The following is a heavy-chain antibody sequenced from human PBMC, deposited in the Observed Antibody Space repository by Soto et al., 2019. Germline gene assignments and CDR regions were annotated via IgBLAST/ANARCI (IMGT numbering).Heavy chain of an antibody. CDR1: GFTVSSNY. Sequence: EVQLLESGGGLIQPGGSLRLSCAASGFTVSSNYMSWVRQAPGKGLEWVSVIYSGGSTYYADSVKGRFTISRDNSKNTLYLQMNSLRVEDTAVYYCAREVESYGIGMDVWGQGTTVTVSS. CDR2: IYSGGST. D-gene: IGHD5-18*01. CDR3: AREVESYGIGMDV. V-gene: IGHV3-53*01. J-gene: IGHJ6*02.